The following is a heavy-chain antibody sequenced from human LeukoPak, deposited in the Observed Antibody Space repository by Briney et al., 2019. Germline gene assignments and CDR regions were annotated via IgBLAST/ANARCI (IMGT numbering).Heavy chain of an antibody. CDR1: GFTFSSYA. CDR3: ASGQIKIAAAARDSWFDP. V-gene: IGHV3-23*01. D-gene: IGHD6-13*01. Sequence: AGGSLRLSCAASGFTFSSYAMSWVRQAPGKGLEWVSAISGSGASTYYADSVKGRFTISRDNSKNTLYVQMNSLRAEDTAVYYCASGQIKIAAAARDSWFDPWGQGTLVTVSS. CDR2: ISGSGAST. J-gene: IGHJ5*02.